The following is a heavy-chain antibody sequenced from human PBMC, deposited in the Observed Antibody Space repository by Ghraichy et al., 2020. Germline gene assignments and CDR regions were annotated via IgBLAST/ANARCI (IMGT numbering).Heavy chain of an antibody. Sequence: GGSLRLSCAASGFTFDDYTMHWVRQAPGKGLEWVSLISWDGGSTYYADSVKGRFTISRDNSKNSLYLQMNSLRTEDTALYYCAKDTDDSSNWGFDYWGQGTLVTVSS. CDR3: AKDTDDSSNWGFDY. D-gene: IGHD3-22*01. CDR1: GFTFDDYT. J-gene: IGHJ4*02. CDR2: ISWDGGST. V-gene: IGHV3-43*01.